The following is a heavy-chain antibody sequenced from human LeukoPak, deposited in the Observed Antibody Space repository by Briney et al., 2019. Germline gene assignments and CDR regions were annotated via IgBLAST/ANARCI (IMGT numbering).Heavy chain of an antibody. V-gene: IGHV1-69*04. J-gene: IGHJ4*02. D-gene: IGHD1-26*01. CDR1: GGTFSSYA. Sequence: ASVKVSCKASGGTFSSYAISWVRQAPGQGLEWMGRIIPILGIANYAQKFQGRVTITADKSTSTAYMELSSLRSEDTAVYYCAREAVYSGSYFFDYWGQGTLVTVSS. CDR3: AREAVYSGSYFFDY. CDR2: IIPILGIA.